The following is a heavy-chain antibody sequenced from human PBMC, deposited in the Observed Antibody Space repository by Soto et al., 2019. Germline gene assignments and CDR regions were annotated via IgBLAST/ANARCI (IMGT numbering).Heavy chain of an antibody. CDR3: GRGGSGIYGMDI. V-gene: IGHV3-74*01. CDR1: GFTFSSYW. Sequence: EVQLVESGGGLVQPGGSLRLSCAASGFTFSSYWMHWVRQAPGKGLVWMSRIIRDGSSTNYADSVKGRFTISRDKAKNTLYLEINSLRADDTAVYFCGRGGSGIYGMDIWGQGNKVSVSS. D-gene: IGHD6-13*01. CDR2: IIRDGSST. J-gene: IGHJ6*01.